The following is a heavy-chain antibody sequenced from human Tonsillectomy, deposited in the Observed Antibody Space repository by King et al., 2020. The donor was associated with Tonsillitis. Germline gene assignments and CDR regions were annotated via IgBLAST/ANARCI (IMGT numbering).Heavy chain of an antibody. CDR2: IYWDDDK. J-gene: IGHJ4*02. CDR1: GFSLITSGVG. Sequence: TLQESGPTLVKPTQTLTLTCTFSGFSLITSGVGVGWIRQPPGQALEWLALIYWDDDKRYSPSLKSRLTMTKDTSKNQVVLTMTNMDPVDTATYYCAHREPIAAACYFDYWGQGTLVTVSS. V-gene: IGHV2-5*02. CDR3: AHREPIAAACYFDY. D-gene: IGHD6-13*01.